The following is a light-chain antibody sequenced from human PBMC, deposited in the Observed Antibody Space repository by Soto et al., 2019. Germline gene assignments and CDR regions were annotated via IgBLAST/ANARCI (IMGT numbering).Light chain of an antibody. J-gene: IGLJ3*02. CDR2: SNN. CDR3: ASCEDSINVWV. CDR1: SSNIGSNT. V-gene: IGLV1-44*01. Sequence: QSALTQPASASGTPGQRVTISCSGSSSNIGSNTVNWYQQLPGTAPKHLIYSNNQRPSGVPDRFSGSKSGTSASLAITGLQAEDEADYYCASCEDSINVWVFGGGTKLTVL.